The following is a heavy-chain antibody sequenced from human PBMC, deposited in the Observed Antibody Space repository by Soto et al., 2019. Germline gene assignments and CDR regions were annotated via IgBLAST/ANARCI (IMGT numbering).Heavy chain of an antibody. Sequence: SETLSLTCAVSGGSIISNSYYWGWIRQPPGKGLEWIGSIYYSGNTYYNPSLKSRVTISVATSKNQFSLKLSSVTDADMAVYYCARHGYSSGWYSAWGQGTLVTVSS. J-gene: IGHJ5*02. CDR3: ARHGYSSGWYSA. V-gene: IGHV4-39*01. CDR2: IYYSGNT. D-gene: IGHD6-19*01. CDR1: GGSIISNSYY.